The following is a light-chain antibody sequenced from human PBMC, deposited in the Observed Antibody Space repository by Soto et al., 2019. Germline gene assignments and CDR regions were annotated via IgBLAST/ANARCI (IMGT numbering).Light chain of an antibody. J-gene: IGKJ1*01. V-gene: IGKV3-20*01. CDR2: GAS. Sequence: ENLLTQSPGTLSLSPGEGATLSCRASRGVSANYLAWYQQKPGQAPTLLIYGASIRAAGIPDRFSGSGSGTDFTLTMRRLEPDDFAVYYCQQYGSSPRTFGQGTKVEIK. CDR3: QQYGSSPRT. CDR1: RGVSANY.